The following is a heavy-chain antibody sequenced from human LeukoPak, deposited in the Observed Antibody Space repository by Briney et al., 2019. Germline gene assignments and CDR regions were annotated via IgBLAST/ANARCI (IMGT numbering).Heavy chain of an antibody. CDR1: GFTFSSYW. CDR2: IKQDGSEK. CDR3: ARGVIYSSGWYYFDY. D-gene: IGHD6-19*01. V-gene: IGHV3-7*01. Sequence: GGSLRLSCAASGFTFSSYWMSWVRQAPGKGLEWVANIKQDGSEKYYVDSVKGRFTISRDNAKNSLYLQMNSLRAEDTAVYYCARGVIYSSGWYYFDYWGQGTLVTVPS. J-gene: IGHJ4*02.